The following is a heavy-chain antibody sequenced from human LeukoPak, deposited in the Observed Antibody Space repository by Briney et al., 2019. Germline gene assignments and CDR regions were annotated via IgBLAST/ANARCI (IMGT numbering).Heavy chain of an antibody. CDR3: ARDVDSSSWYEPDY. V-gene: IGHV3-48*03. D-gene: IGHD6-13*01. CDR1: GFTFSSHG. J-gene: IGHJ4*02. CDR2: ISSSGSTI. Sequence: GGSLRLSCAASGFTFSSHGMHWVRQAPGMGLEWVSYISSSGSTIYYADSVKGRFTISRDNAKNSLYLQMNSLRAEDTAVYYCARDVDSSSWYEPDYWGQGTLVTVSS.